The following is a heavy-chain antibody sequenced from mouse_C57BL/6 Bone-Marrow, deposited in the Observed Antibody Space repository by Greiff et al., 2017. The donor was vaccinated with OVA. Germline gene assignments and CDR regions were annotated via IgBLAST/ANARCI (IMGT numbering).Heavy chain of an antibody. CDR3: ATPLPYYYAMDY. V-gene: IGHV2-2*01. D-gene: IGHD6-1*01. J-gene: IGHJ4*01. Sequence: VQLVESGPGLVQPSQSLSITCTVSGFSLTSYGVHWVRQSPGKGLEWLGVIWSGGSTDYNAAFISRLSISKDNSKSQVFFKMNSLQADDTAIYYCATPLPYYYAMDYWGQGTSVTVSS. CDR1: GFSLTSYG. CDR2: IWSGGST.